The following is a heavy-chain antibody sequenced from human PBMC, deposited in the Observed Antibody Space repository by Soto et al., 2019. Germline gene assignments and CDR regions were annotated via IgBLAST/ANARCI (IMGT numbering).Heavy chain of an antibody. CDR2: IIPIFGTA. D-gene: IGHD4-17*01. CDR3: ARDYGDSRYNWFDP. V-gene: IGHV1-69*13. Sequence: GASVKVSCKASGGTFSSYAISWVRQAPGQGLEWMGGIIPIFGTANYAQKFQGRVTITADESTSTAYMELSSLRSEDTAVYCCARDYGDSRYNWFDPWGQGTLVTVSS. CDR1: GGTFSSYA. J-gene: IGHJ5*02.